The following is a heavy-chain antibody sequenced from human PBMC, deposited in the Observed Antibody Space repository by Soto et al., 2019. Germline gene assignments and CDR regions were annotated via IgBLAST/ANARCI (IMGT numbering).Heavy chain of an antibody. CDR2: ISWNSGSI. CDR1: GFTFDDYA. D-gene: IGHD3-3*01. V-gene: IGHV3-9*01. Sequence: GGSLRLSCAASGFTFDDYAMHWVRQAPGKGLEWVSGISWNSGSIGYADSVKGRFTISRDNAKNSLYLQMNSLRAEDTALYYCAKEALRFLENYYMDVWGKGTTVTVSS. J-gene: IGHJ6*03. CDR3: AKEALRFLENYYMDV.